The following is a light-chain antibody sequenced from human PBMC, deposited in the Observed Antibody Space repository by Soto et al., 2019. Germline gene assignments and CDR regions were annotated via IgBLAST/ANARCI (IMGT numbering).Light chain of an antibody. CDR2: GAS. V-gene: IGKV3-20*01. CDR1: QSVSSSH. J-gene: IGKJ5*01. CDR3: QQYGTSP. Sequence: ENVLTQSPGTLSLSPGERATLSCRASQSVSSSHLAWYQHKPGQAPRLLIYGASSRATGIPDRFSGSGSGTDFTLTISRLEPEDSAVYYCQQYGTSPFGQGTRLEI.